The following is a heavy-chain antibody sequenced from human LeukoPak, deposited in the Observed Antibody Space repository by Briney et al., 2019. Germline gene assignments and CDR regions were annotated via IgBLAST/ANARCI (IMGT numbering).Heavy chain of an antibody. CDR1: GGSLSDYY. J-gene: IGHJ4*02. CDR2: IYNSRSS. D-gene: IGHD6-19*01. V-gene: IGHV4-59*01. Sequence: SETLSLTCTVSGGSLSDYYWSWIGQSRGKGLEWIGYIYNSRSSSYNPSLRSRVTISLDTSKNQFSLKLSSVTAADTAVYFCARGTSSAWYGFDYWGQGTLLIVSS. CDR3: ARGTSSAWYGFDY.